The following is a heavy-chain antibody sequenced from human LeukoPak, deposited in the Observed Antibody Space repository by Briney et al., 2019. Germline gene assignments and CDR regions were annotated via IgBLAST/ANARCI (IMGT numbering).Heavy chain of an antibody. Sequence: SETLSLTCTVSGGSISSYYWSWIRQPAGKGLEWIGYIYYSGSTNYNPSLKSRVTISVDTSKNQFSLKLSSVTAADTAVYYCAREDPMFGWIDPWGQGTLVTVSS. J-gene: IGHJ5*02. CDR3: AREDPMFGWIDP. CDR1: GGSISSYY. CDR2: IYYSGST. D-gene: IGHD3-10*02. V-gene: IGHV4-59*01.